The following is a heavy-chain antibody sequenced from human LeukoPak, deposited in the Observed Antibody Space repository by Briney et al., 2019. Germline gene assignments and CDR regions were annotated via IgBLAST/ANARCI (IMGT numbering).Heavy chain of an antibody. CDR3: ARECYGDYGVDY. CDR2: ISSSSSYI. CDR1: GFTFSSYS. J-gene: IGHJ4*02. Sequence: GGSLRLSCAASGFTFSSYSMHWVRQAPGKGLEWVSSISSSSSYIYYADSVKGRFTISRDNAKNSLYLQMNSLRAEDTAVYYCARECYGDYGVDYWGQGTLVTVSS. D-gene: IGHD4-17*01. V-gene: IGHV3-21*01.